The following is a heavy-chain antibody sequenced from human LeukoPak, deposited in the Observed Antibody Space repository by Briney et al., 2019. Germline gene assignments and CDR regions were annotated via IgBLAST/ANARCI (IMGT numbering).Heavy chain of an antibody. CDR3: AKSGEPDAFDI. D-gene: IGHD4-17*01. J-gene: IGHJ3*02. CDR1: GFTFSSYG. Sequence: GGSLRLSCAASGFTFSSYGMHWVRQAPGKGLEWVAVIWYDGSNKYYADSVKGRFTISRDNSKNTLYLQMNSLRAEDTAVYYCAKSGEPDAFDIWGQGTMITVSS. V-gene: IGHV3-30*02. CDR2: IWYDGSNK.